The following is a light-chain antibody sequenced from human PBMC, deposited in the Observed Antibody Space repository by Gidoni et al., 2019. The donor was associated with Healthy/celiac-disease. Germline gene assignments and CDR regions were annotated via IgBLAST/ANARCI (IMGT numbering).Light chain of an antibody. CDR3: QQRSNWPLT. CDR1: QSVSSY. Sequence: PATLSVSPGERATLSCRASQSVSSYLAWYQQTPGQAPRLLLYGASNRATGIPARFSGSGSGTDFTLTISSLEPEDFAVYYCQQRSNWPLTFGGGTKVEIK. J-gene: IGKJ4*01. CDR2: GAS. V-gene: IGKV3-11*01.